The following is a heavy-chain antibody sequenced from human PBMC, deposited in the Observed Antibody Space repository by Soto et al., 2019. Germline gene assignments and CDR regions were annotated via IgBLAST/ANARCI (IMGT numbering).Heavy chain of an antibody. CDR3: SGCSGGACHNKYGMDV. D-gene: IGHD2-15*01. CDR2: ISPSSGHI. V-gene: IGHV3-21*06. CDR1: GFTFSSCT. J-gene: IGHJ6*02. Sequence: EVHLVESGGGLVKPGGSLRLSCAVSGFTFSSCTMNWVRQAPGKGLEWVSSISPSSGHIYYADSVKGRFTISRDNAKNSLFLQMNSLRGEDTAVYYCSGCSGGACHNKYGMDVWGQGTTVTVSS.